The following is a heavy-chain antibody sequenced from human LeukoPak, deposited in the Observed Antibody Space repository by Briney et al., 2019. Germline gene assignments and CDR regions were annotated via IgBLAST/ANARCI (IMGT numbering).Heavy chain of an antibody. D-gene: IGHD1-1*01. Sequence: SVTVSFKCIVGTFTSYTINWVRQAPGQGVEWMGRMISVFDMTDYAQKFQGRISITADKSTSTDYMELSGLRSEDTAVYYCALRSELERLPGSEDWGQRTLVTVSS. CDR2: MISVFDMT. CDR3: ALRSELERLPGSED. CDR1: VGTFTSYT. V-gene: IGHV1-69*02. J-gene: IGHJ4*02.